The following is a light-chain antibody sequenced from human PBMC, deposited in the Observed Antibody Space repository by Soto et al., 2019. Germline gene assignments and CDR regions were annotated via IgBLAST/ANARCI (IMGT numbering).Light chain of an antibody. CDR2: GAS. Sequence: EIVLTQSPGTLSLSPGERATLSCSASQSVTSNSLAWYRQKPGQAPGLLFYGASNRATGIPDRFSGSGSGTDFTLTISRLEPEDFAVYYCQQYVSSPWTFGQWTKVEI. CDR3: QQYVSSPWT. J-gene: IGKJ1*01. V-gene: IGKV3-20*01. CDR1: QSVTSNS.